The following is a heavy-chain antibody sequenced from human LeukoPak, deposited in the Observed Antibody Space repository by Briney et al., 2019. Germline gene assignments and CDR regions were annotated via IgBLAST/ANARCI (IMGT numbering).Heavy chain of an antibody. CDR2: IRGNGET. V-gene: IGHV3-23*01. D-gene: IGHD3-16*01. Sequence: GGSLRLSCAASGLSFSSFAMSWVRQGPARGLEWVSSIRGNGETSYADSVKGRVTLSSDSSRNTVYFQLNNLRVEDTAIYYCAKASWVSSTDAVRWGQGTLVTVSS. CDR1: GLSFSSFA. CDR3: AKASWVSSTDAVR. J-gene: IGHJ4*02.